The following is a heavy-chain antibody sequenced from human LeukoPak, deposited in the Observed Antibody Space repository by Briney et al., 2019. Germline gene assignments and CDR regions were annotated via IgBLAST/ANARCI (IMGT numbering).Heavy chain of an antibody. D-gene: IGHD2-15*01. J-gene: IGHJ3*02. CDR2: ISSSGSTI. V-gene: IGHV3-11*01. CDR1: GFTFSDYY. CDR3: TRSQDGGCSGGSSDAFDI. Sequence: GGSLRLSCAASGFTFSDYYMTWIRQAPGKGLEWVSYISSSGSTIYYADSVKGRFTISRDNAKNSLYLQMNSLRAEDTAVYYYTRSQDGGCSGGSSDAFDIWGQGTMVTVSS.